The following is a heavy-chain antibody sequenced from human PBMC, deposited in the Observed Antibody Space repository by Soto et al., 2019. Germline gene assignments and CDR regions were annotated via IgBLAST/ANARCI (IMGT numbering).Heavy chain of an antibody. D-gene: IGHD2-15*01. Sequence: LRLSCAASGFTFSSYGMHWVRQAPGKGLEWVAVIWYDGSNKYYADSVKGRFTISRDNSKNTLYLQMNGLRVEDTAVYFCVRGQRGGFDLWGQGTMVTVSS. CDR1: GFTFSSYG. J-gene: IGHJ3*01. CDR3: VRGQRGGFDL. CDR2: IWYDGSNK. V-gene: IGHV3-33*01.